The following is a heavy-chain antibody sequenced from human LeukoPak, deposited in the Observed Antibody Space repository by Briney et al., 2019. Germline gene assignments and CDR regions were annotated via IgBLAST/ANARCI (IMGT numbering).Heavy chain of an antibody. CDR2: INSDGSST. J-gene: IGHJ4*02. CDR3: ARRLGATDFDY. Sequence: GGSLRLSCAASGFTFSSYWMHWVRQAPGKGLVWVSRINSDGSSTSYADSVKGRFIISRDNAMTSLYLQMNSLRVEDTAVYYCARRLGATDFDYWGQGTLVTVSS. CDR1: GFTFSSYW. V-gene: IGHV3-74*01. D-gene: IGHD1-26*01.